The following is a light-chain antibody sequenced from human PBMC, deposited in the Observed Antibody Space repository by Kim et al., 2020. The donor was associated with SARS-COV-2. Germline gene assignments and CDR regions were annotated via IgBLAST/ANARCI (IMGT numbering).Light chain of an antibody. Sequence: DIQMTQSPSSLSASIGDRVTITCQASQDIKMYLNWYQQKPGKAPKLVIFDTSRLEPGVPSRFSGSKSGTDFTFTISALQPEDIATYYYRQYEALFTFGQGTKVEI. J-gene: IGKJ2*01. CDR1: QDIKMY. CDR2: DTS. V-gene: IGKV1-33*01. CDR3: RQYEALFT.